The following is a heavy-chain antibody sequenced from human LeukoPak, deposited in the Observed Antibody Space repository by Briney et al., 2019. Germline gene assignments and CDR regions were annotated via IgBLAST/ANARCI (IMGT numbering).Heavy chain of an antibody. V-gene: IGHV1-2*02. D-gene: IGHD2-21*01. CDR2: IYPNTGDT. Sequence: GASVKVSCKASGYTFTDNYIHWVRQAPGQGLEWMGWIYPNTGDTNYAERLQGRVTMTRDTSISTAYMELSRLRSDDTAMYYCARADRSMGLVVGSWGQGTQVTVSS. CDR1: GYTFTDNY. CDR3: ARADRSMGLVVGS. J-gene: IGHJ5*02.